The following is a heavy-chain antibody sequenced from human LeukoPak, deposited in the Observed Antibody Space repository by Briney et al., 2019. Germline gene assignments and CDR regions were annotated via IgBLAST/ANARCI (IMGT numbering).Heavy chain of an antibody. CDR3: ARGGYQLLWY. V-gene: IGHV3-7*04. D-gene: IGHD2-2*01. CDR1: GFTFSTDW. J-gene: IGHJ4*02. CDR2: IKQDGSEK. Sequence: GGSLRLSCAASGFTFSTDWMSWVCQGPGTGLEWVASIKQDGSEKSYVDSVKGRFTISRDNAKNSLYLQRNSLRAEDTAVYYCARGGYQLLWYWGQGTLVTVSS.